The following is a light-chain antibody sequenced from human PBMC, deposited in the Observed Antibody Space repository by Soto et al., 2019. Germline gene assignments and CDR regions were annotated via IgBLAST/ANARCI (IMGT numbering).Light chain of an antibody. CDR2: DGS. J-gene: IGKJ5*01. CDR3: QQRSDWPPIT. CDR1: QSVGSN. Sequence: ERVMTQSPATLSVSPGERATLSCRASQSVGSNLAWYQQKPGQAPRLLIYDGSNRATGIPARFSGSGSGTDFTLTISSLEPEDFAVYYCQQRSDWPPITFGQGTRLEIK. V-gene: IGKV3-11*01.